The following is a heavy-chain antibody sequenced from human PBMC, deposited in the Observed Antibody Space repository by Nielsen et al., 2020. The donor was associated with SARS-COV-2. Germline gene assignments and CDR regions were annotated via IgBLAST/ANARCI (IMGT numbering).Heavy chain of an antibody. D-gene: IGHD3-10*01. V-gene: IGHV3-53*01. CDR1: GLTVSSTY. CDR3: ARRYFYGSGRYGLDV. CDR2: IYGGGNI. Sequence: GGSLRLSCVASGLTVSSTYMNWVRQAPGRGPEWVSVIYGGGNIFYADSVKGQFTISSDSSKNTVYLQMNSLRAEDTAVYFCARRYFYGSGRYGLDVWGQGTTVTVSS. J-gene: IGHJ6*02.